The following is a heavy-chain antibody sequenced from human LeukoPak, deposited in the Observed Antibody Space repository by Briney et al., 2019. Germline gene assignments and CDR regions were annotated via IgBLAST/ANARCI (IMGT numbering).Heavy chain of an antibody. V-gene: IGHV3-30*03. J-gene: IGHJ4*02. CDR1: GFTFSTNG. D-gene: IGHD2-21*02. CDR2: TSFDGFNK. Sequence: GGSLRLSCAASGFTFSTNGMHWLRQAPGKGLEWVAITSFDGFNKYYADSVKGRFTISRDNSKNTLYLQMTSLRAEDTAVYYCAREVFPIAYCGGDCYSALDYWGQGTLVTVSS. CDR3: AREVFPIAYCGGDCYSALDY.